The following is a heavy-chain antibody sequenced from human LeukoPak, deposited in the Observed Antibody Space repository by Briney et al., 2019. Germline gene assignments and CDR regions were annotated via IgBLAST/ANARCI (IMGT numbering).Heavy chain of an antibody. D-gene: IGHD2-2*01. J-gene: IGHJ6*03. Sequence: SETLSLTCAVSGGSISGGGYSWSWIRQPPGKGLEWIGYIYHSGSTYYNPSLKSRVTISVDRSKNQFSLKLSSVTAADTAVYFCARSPPYAYYYYVDVRGKGTTVTVSS. CDR3: ARSPPYAYYYYVDV. CDR2: IYHSGST. CDR1: GGSISGGGYS. V-gene: IGHV4-30-2*01.